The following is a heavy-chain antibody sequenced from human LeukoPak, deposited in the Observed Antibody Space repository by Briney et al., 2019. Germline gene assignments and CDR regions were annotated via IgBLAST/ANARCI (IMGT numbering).Heavy chain of an antibody. V-gene: IGHV4-31*03. J-gene: IGHJ5*02. Sequence: PSETLSLTCTVSGGSISSGGYYWSWIRQHPGKGLEWIGYIYYSGSTYYNPSLKSRVTISVDTSKNQFSLKLSSVTAADTAVYYCARGLSWTCSGGSCLNWFDPWGQGTLVTVSS. CDR3: ARGLSWTCSGGSCLNWFDP. CDR1: GGSISSGGYY. CDR2: IYYSGST. D-gene: IGHD2-15*01.